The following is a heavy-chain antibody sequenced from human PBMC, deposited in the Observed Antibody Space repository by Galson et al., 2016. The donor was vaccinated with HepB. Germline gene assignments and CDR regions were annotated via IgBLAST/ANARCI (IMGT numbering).Heavy chain of an antibody. CDR1: GYSFTTYW. CDR2: IHPGDSDT. Sequence: QSGAEVKKPGESLKISCKGSGYSFTTYWIGWVRQMPGKGLEWMGIIHPGDSDTRYSPSFEGQDTNSADKSISPAYLQWSSLKASDTAMYYCARRAGRVYGDWGPRWYFDLWGRGTLVTVSS. D-gene: IGHD4-17*01. V-gene: IGHV5-51*01. CDR3: ARRAGRVYGDWGPRWYFDL. J-gene: IGHJ2*01.